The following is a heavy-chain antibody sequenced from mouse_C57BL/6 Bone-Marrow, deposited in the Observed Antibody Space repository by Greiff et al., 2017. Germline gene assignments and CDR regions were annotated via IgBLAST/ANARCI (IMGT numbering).Heavy chain of an antibody. J-gene: IGHJ2*01. CDR2: FYPYNDDT. CDR1: GYTFTTYP. V-gene: IGHV1-47*01. D-gene: IGHD2-1*01. CDR3: ARGGNYGGYYFDY. Sequence: VQLQQSGAELVKPGASVKMSCKASGYTFTTYPIEWMKQNHGKSLEWIGNFYPYNDDTKYNEKFKGKATLTVEKSSSTVYLELSRLTSDDSAVYYCARGGNYGGYYFDYWGQGTTRTVSS.